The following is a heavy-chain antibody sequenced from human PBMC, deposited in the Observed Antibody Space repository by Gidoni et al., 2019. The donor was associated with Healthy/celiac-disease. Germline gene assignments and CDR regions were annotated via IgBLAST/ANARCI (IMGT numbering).Heavy chain of an antibody. CDR1: GFTFSSYW. D-gene: IGHD2-2*01. V-gene: IGHV3-7*03. Sequence: EVQLVESGGGLVQPGGSLRLSCAASGFTFSSYWMSWVRQAPGKGLEWVANIKQDGSEKYYVVSVKGRFTISRDNAKNSLYLQMNSLRAEDTAVYYCARWGYCSSTSCSNDYYYGMDVWGQGTTVTVSS. CDR3: ARWGYCSSTSCSNDYYYGMDV. CDR2: IKQDGSEK. J-gene: IGHJ6*02.